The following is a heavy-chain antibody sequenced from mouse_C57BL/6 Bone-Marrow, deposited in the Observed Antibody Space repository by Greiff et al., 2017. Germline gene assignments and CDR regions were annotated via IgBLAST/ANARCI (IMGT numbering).Heavy chain of an antibody. CDR2: ISSGSSTI. V-gene: IGHV5-17*01. D-gene: IGHD3-1*01. CDR3: ARPGWAWFAY. J-gene: IGHJ3*01. Sequence: DVQLVESGGGLVKPGGSLKLSCAASGFTFSDSGMHWVRQAPEKGLEWVAYISSGSSTIYYADTVKGRFTISRDNAKNTLFLQMTSLRSEDTAMYYCARPGWAWFAYWGQGTLVTVSA. CDR1: GFTFSDSG.